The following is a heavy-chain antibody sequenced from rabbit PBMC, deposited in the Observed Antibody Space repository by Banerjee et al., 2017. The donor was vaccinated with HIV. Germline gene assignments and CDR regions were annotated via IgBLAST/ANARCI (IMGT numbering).Heavy chain of an antibody. Sequence: EGSLTLTCTASGFSFNNKYVMCWVRQAPGKGLEWIGCIGIGSGTTYYASWAKGRFTITKTSSTTVTLQLNSLTAADTATYFCARAGSGDYNDLWGQGTLVTVS. CDR2: IGIGSGTT. J-gene: IGHJ4*01. D-gene: IGHD8-1*01. V-gene: IGHV1S45*01. CDR1: GFSFNNKYV. CDR3: ARAGSGDYNDL.